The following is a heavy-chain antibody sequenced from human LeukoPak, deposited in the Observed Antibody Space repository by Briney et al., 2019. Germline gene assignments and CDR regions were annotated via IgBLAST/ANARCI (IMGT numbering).Heavy chain of an antibody. D-gene: IGHD2-2*01. Sequence: SLRLSRAAPGLTLSDFYMIWIPQAPRKGLEWVSYIRSGSPYISDADSVKGRFTTSRDNAKISLYLRMRSLRAEDTAVYYCARVGRYCSTTGCDYYYGMDVWGQGATVTVSS. J-gene: IGHJ6*02. CDR2: IRSGSPYI. V-gene: IGHV3-11*06. CDR1: GLTLSDFY. CDR3: ARVGRYCSTTGCDYYYGMDV.